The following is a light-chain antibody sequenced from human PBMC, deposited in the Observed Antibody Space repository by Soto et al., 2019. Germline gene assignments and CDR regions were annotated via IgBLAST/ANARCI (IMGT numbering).Light chain of an antibody. V-gene: IGKV3-11*01. CDR3: QQYNNWPPWT. CDR1: QCVSSY. CDR2: DAS. Sequence: EIALTPSPAAVSLAPGATLSFRASQCVSSYLAWYQQKPGQAPRLLIYDASTRATGIPARFSGSGSGTDFTLTISSLEPEDFAVYYCQQYNNWPPWTFGQGTKVDIK. J-gene: IGKJ1*01.